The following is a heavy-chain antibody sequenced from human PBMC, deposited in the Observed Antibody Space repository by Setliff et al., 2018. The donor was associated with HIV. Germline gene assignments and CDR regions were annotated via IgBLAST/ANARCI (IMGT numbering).Heavy chain of an antibody. CDR2: ISGDTRII. CDR3: ARDLNWGFDY. D-gene: IGHD7-27*01. J-gene: IGHJ4*02. CDR1: GFTFSSYS. Sequence: QTGGSLRLSCAASGFTFSSYSMNWVRQAPGKGLEWVSYISGDTRIINYADSVKGRFTISRDNAKNSLYLQMNSLRVEDTALYYCARDLNWGFDYWGQGTLVTVSS. V-gene: IGHV3-48*01.